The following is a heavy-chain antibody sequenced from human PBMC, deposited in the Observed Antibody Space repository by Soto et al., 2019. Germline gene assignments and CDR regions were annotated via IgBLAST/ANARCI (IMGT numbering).Heavy chain of an antibody. CDR1: GDSISAYS. J-gene: IGHJ5*02. CDR3: ARLGAYYQSLDP. Sequence: PSETLSLTCTVSGDSISAYSWSWVRQPPGKGLEWIGNIHYNGNTKYNPSLKSRVSMSVDTSKNQFSLRLISVTAADTAVYYCARLGAYYQSLDPWGPGTLVTVSS. CDR2: IHYNGNT. V-gene: IGHV4-59*01. D-gene: IGHD2-21*01.